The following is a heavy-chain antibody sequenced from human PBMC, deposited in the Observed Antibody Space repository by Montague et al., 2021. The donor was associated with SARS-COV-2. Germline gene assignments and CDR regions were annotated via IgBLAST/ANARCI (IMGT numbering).Heavy chain of an antibody. J-gene: IGHJ4*02. V-gene: IGHV4-34*01. CDR1: DGSFSDYS. D-gene: IGHD3-22*01. CDR2: ISHRGST. Sequence: SETLSLTCAVYDGSFSDYSWTWIRQHPGKGLEWIGEISHRGSTNYNPSLKSRVTISVDTSKNQFSLKMTSVTAADTAVYYCARGRQHINMVVVVVTGGEYYFDFWGQGTLVAVSS. CDR3: ARGRQHINMVVVVVTGGEYYFDF.